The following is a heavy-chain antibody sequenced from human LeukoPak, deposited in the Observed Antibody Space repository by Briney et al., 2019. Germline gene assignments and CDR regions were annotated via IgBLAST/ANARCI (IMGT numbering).Heavy chain of an antibody. Sequence: GGSLRLSCAASGFTSSSYAMSWVRQAPGKGLEWVSAISGSGGSTYYADSVKGRFTISRDNSKNTLYLQMNSLRAEDTAVYYCAKTLLWFGELSYFDYWGQGTLVTVSS. V-gene: IGHV3-23*01. CDR2: ISGSGGST. CDR1: GFTSSSYA. D-gene: IGHD3-10*01. CDR3: AKTLLWFGELSYFDY. J-gene: IGHJ4*02.